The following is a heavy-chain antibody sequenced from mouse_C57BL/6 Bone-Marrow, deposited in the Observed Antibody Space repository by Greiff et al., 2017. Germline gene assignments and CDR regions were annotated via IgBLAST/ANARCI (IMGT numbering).Heavy chain of an antibody. D-gene: IGHD1-1*01. J-gene: IGHJ3*01. V-gene: IGHV5-17*01. CDR1: GFTFSDYG. Sequence: EVKLVESGGGLVKPGGSLKLSCAASGFTFSDYGMHWVRQAPEKGLEWVAYISSGSSTIYYADTVKGRFTISRDNAKNTLFLQMTSLGSEDTAMYYCARGRYYGSSSWFAYWGQGTLVTVSA. CDR3: ARGRYYGSSSWFAY. CDR2: ISSGSSTI.